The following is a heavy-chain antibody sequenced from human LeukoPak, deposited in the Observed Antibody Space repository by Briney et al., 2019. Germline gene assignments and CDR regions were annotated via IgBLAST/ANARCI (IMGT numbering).Heavy chain of an antibody. CDR2: ISGSGDGT. CDR3: AKGRNSYDSGRCHSPNCYYGMDV. V-gene: IGHV3-23*01. CDR1: GFTFDNYA. Sequence: PGGSLRLSCAASGFTFDNYAMIWVRLAPGRGLEYVSVISGSGDGTYSADSVRGRLTISRDNSKNTLYLEMNSLRVEDTAVYHCAKGRNSYDSGRCHSPNCYYGMDVWGQGTTVTVSS. J-gene: IGHJ6*02. D-gene: IGHD3-10*01.